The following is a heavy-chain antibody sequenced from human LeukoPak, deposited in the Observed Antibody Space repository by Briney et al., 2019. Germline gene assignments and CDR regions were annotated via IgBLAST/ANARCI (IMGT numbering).Heavy chain of an antibody. CDR3: ARDTRDGSGSFLRAISYYYYYMDV. D-gene: IGHD3-10*01. J-gene: IGHJ6*03. CDR1: GFTFSNYG. CDR2: ISYDGSNK. V-gene: IGHV3-30*03. Sequence: QSGGSLRLSCAASGFTFSNYGMHWVRQAPGKGLEWVTLISYDGSNKYYADSVKGRFTISRDNSKNTLYLQMNSLRAEDTAVYYCARDTRDGSGSFLRAISYYYYYMDVWGKGTTVTISS.